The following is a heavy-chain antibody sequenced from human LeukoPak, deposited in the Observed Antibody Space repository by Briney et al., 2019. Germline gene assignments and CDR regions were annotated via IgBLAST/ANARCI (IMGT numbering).Heavy chain of an antibody. CDR2: ISWNSGSI. Sequence: PGRSLRLSCAASGFTFDDYAMHWVRQAPGKGLEWVLGISWNSGSIGYADSVKGRFTISRDNAKNSLYLQMNSLRAEDTASYYCAKDRHWGQGTLVTVSS. J-gene: IGHJ4*02. V-gene: IGHV3-9*01. CDR3: AKDRH. CDR1: GFTFDDYA.